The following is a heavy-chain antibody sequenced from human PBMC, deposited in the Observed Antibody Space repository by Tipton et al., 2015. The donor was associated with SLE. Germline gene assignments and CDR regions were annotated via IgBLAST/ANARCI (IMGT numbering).Heavy chain of an antibody. V-gene: IGHV4-59*11. CDR1: GGSISSHY. Sequence: TLSLTCTVSGGSISSHYWSWIRQPPGKGLEWIGKISFSGSTIYNPSLKSRVTISGDTSRNQFSLKLSSVTAADTAVYYCARDRPGASDCDSWGQGTLVTVSS. J-gene: IGHJ4*02. CDR3: ARDRPGASDCDS. CDR2: ISFSGST. D-gene: IGHD4/OR15-4a*01.